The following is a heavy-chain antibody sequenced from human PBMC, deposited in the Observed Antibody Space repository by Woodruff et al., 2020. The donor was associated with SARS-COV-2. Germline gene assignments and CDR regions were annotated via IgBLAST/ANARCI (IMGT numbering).Heavy chain of an antibody. CDR3: ARVGYGDYSYFDY. Sequence: TNYNPSLKSRVTISVDTSKNQFSLKLSSVTAADTAVYYCARVGYGDYSYFDYWGQGTLVTVSS. J-gene: IGHJ4*02. CDR2: T. V-gene: IGHV4-34*01. D-gene: IGHD4-17*01.